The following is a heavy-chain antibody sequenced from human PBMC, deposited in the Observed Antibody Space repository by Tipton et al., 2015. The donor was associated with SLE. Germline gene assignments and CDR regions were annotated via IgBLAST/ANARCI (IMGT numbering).Heavy chain of an antibody. CDR1: GFTVSSNG. V-gene: IGHV3-21*03. J-gene: IGHJ4*02. CDR2: ISSSSSYI. Sequence: GSLRLSCAASGFTVSSNGMSWVRQAPGKGLEWVSSISSSSSYIYYADSVKDRFTISRDNAKNSLYLQMNSLRAEDTAVYYCARGKGYFDYWGQGTLVTVSS. CDR3: ARGKGYFDY.